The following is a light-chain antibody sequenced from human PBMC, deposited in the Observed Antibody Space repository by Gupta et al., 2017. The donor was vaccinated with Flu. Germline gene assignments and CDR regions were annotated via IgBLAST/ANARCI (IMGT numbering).Light chain of an antibody. CDR1: SSNIGNNY. Sequence: QSVLTQPPSVSAAPGQKVTISCSGSSSNIGNNYVSWYRQLPGAAPKLLIYDNNKRPSGIPDRISGSKSGTSATLGITALQTGDEADYYCATWNSGLSSWVFGGGTKLTVL. CDR2: DNN. V-gene: IGLV1-51*01. J-gene: IGLJ3*02. CDR3: ATWNSGLSSWV.